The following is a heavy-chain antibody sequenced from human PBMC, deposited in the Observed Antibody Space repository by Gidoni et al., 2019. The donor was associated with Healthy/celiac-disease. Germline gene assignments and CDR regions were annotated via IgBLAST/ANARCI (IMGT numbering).Heavy chain of an antibody. Sequence: QVQLVESGVGVVQPGRSLRLSCAASGFTFSSYAMHWVRQAPGKGLEWVAVISYDGSNKYYADSVKGRFTISRDNSKNTLYLQMNSLRAEDTAVYYCAHIPGYRGGSPDVWGKGTTVTVSS. D-gene: IGHD1-1*01. CDR3: AHIPGYRGGSPDV. J-gene: IGHJ6*04. V-gene: IGHV3-30-3*01. CDR1: GFTFSSYA. CDR2: ISYDGSNK.